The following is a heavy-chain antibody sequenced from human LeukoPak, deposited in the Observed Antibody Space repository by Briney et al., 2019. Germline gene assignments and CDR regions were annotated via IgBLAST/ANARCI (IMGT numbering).Heavy chain of an antibody. V-gene: IGHV1-24*01. J-gene: IGHJ4*02. Sequence: AASVKVSCKVSGYTLSELSMHWVRQAPGKGLEWMGGFDPEDGETIYAQKFQGRVTMTEDTSTDTAYMELSSLKSEDTAVYYCATAPYYYDSSGLDYWGQGALVTVSS. CDR1: GYTLSELS. CDR3: ATAPYYYDSSGLDY. CDR2: FDPEDGET. D-gene: IGHD3-22*01.